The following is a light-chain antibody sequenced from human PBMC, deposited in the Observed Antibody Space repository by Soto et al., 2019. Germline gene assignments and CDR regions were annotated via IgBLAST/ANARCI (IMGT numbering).Light chain of an antibody. CDR2: GAS. CDR3: QQYDNWPQT. CDR1: QTVRSY. Sequence: EVVMTQSPATLSVSPGERATLSCGASQTVRSYLAWYQQKPGQPPRLLIHGASIRAPGIPARFSGSGSGTDFTLTISSLQSEDFAVYYCQQYDNWPQTFGQGTKVDIK. V-gene: IGKV3-15*01. J-gene: IGKJ1*01.